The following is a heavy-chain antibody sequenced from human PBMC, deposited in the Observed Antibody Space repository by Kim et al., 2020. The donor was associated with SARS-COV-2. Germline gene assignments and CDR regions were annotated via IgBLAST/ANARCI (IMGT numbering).Heavy chain of an antibody. CDR3: ARDFGAWFDP. Sequence: GGSLRLSCAASGFTFSDFYMSWIRQAPGKGLEWVSYISQSGNIIKYADSVKGRFTISRDNAKNSVYLQMKSVRAEDTAVYYCARDFGAWFDPWGQGTLVT. D-gene: IGHD3-3*01. J-gene: IGHJ5*02. CDR1: GFTFSDFY. V-gene: IGHV3-11*01. CDR2: ISQSGNII.